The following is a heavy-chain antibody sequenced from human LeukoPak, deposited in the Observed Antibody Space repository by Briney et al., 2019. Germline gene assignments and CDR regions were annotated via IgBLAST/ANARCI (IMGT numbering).Heavy chain of an antibody. CDR1: GGSISSGDYY. D-gene: IGHD3-22*01. CDR3: ARGISMEVITPYYFDY. Sequence: SETLSLTCTVSGGSISSGDYYWSWIRQPPGKGLEWIGYIYYSGSTYYNPSLKSRVTISVDTSKNQFSLKLSSVSAADTAVYYCARGISMEVITPYYFDYWGQGTLVTVSS. V-gene: IGHV4-30-4*08. J-gene: IGHJ4*02. CDR2: IYYSGST.